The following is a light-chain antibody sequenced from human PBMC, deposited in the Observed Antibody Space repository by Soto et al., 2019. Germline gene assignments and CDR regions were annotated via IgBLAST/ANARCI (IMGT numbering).Light chain of an antibody. Sequence: EIVLTQSPGTLSLSPGERATLSCRASQSVSSSYLAWYQQKPGQAPRLLIYGASSRATGIPDRFSGSGSGTDFTLIISRLDPEDFAVYYCQQYGSSPLFTFGPGTKVDIK. V-gene: IGKV3-20*01. CDR2: GAS. J-gene: IGKJ3*01. CDR1: QSVSSSY. CDR3: QQYGSSPLFT.